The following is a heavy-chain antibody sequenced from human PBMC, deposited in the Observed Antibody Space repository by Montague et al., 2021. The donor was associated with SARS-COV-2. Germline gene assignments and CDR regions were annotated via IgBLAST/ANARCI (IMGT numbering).Heavy chain of an antibody. CDR1: GGSISSGGYY. CDR3: ARAPATIVGVVKQIDY. V-gene: IGHV4-31*03. Sequence: TLSLTCTVSGGSISSGGYYWSWIRQHPGKGLEWIGYIYYIGSTYYNPSLKSRVTISVDTSKNQFSLKLSSVTAADTAVYYCARAPATIVGVVKQIDYWGQGTLVTVSS. J-gene: IGHJ4*02. D-gene: IGHD3-3*01. CDR2: IYYIGST.